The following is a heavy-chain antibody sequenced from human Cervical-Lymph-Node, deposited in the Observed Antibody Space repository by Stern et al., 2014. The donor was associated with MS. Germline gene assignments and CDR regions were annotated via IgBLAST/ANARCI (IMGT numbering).Heavy chain of an antibody. D-gene: IGHD1-26*01. J-gene: IGHJ4*02. V-gene: IGHV3-30*04. CDR1: GFIFRNYA. CDR2: ISFDGRDK. Sequence: MQLVESGGGVVQPGRSLRLSCAASGFIFRNYAAHWVRQPPGKGLGWVAIISFDGRDKYYTDSMKGRFTVSRDNSKNRLYLEMNSLRLEDTAVYYCAKGGSGSYLDWGQGSLVTVSS. CDR3: AKGGSGSYLD.